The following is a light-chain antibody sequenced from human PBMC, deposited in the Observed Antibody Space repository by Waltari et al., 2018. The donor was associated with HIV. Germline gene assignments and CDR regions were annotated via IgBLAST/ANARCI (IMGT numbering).Light chain of an antibody. CDR2: GAS. J-gene: IGKJ4*01. CDR3: QQYYSGLRT. Sequence: DIQMTQSPSSLSASVGDTVTITCRASQGISNSLAWFQQKSGKAPNLLVYGASRLQTGVPSRFSGDGSGADYTLTINSLQPEDFATYYCQQYYSGLRTFGGGTKVEMK. V-gene: IGKV1-NL1*01. CDR1: QGISNS.